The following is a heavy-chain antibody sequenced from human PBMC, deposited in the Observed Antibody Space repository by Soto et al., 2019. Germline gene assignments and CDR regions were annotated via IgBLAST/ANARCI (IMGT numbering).Heavy chain of an antibody. V-gene: IGHV3-11*01. CDR2: ISSSVSTI. CDR1: GFTFSDYY. D-gene: IGHD6-13*01. CDR3: ASGPYSSRGYYYYGMDV. Sequence: PWGFLRLSCAASGFTFSDYYMSWIRQAPGKGLEWVSYISSSVSTIYYADSVKGRFTISRDNAKNSLYLQMNSLRAEDTAVYYCASGPYSSRGYYYYGMDVWGQGTTVTVSS. J-gene: IGHJ6*02.